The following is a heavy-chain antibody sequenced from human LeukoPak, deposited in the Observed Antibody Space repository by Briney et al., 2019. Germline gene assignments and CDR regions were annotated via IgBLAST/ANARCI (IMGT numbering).Heavy chain of an antibody. CDR1: GFTVSSNY. V-gene: IGHV3-53*01. CDR3: ARSTVTPLYFDY. D-gene: IGHD4-17*01. J-gene: IGHJ4*02. CDR2: IYSDGRT. Sequence: GGSLRLSCAASGFTVSSNYMSWVRQAPGKGLEWVSIIYSDGRTYYADSVKGRFTISRDNSGNTLYLQMNTLRAEDTAVYYCARSTVTPLYFDYWGQGTLVTVSS.